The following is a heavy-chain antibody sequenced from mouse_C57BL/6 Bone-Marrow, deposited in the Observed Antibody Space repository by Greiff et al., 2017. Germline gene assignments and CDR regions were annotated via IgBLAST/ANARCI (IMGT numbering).Heavy chain of an antibody. D-gene: IGHD3-3*01. CDR2: IYPSDSET. CDR1: GYTFTSYW. CDR3: ARGDWDY. Sequence: QVHVKQPGAELVRPGSSVKLSCKASGYTFTSYWMDWVKQRPGQGLEWIGNIYPSDSETHYNQKFKDKATLTVDKSSSTAYMQLSSLTSEDSAVYYCARGDWDYWGQGTTLTVSS. V-gene: IGHV1-61*01. J-gene: IGHJ2*01.